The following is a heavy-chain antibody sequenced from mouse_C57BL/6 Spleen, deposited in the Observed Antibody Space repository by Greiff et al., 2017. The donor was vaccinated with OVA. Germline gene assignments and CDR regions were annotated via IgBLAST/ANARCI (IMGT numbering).Heavy chain of an antibody. Sequence: EVKLMESEGGLVQPGSSMKLSCTASGFTFSDCYMAWVRQVPEKGLEWVANINYDGSSTYYLDSLKSRFIISRDNAKNILYLQMSSLKSEDTATYYCARDQWYFDVWGTGTTVTVSS. V-gene: IGHV5-16*01. J-gene: IGHJ1*03. CDR1: GFTFSDCY. CDR2: INYDGSST. CDR3: ARDQWYFDV.